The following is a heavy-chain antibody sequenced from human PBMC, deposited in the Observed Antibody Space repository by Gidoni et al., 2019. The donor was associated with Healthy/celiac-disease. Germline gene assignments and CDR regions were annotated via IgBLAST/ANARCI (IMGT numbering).Heavy chain of an antibody. Sequence: QVQLQESGPGLVKPSETLSLTCTVSGGSISSYYWSWIRQPPGKGLEWIGYIYYSGSTNYNPPLKSRVTISVDTSKNQFSLKLSSVTAADTAVYYCASSGLDLSWFDPWGQGTLVTVSS. CDR1: GGSISSYY. CDR3: ASSGLDLSWFDP. J-gene: IGHJ5*02. V-gene: IGHV4-59*08. D-gene: IGHD2-15*01. CDR2: IYYSGST.